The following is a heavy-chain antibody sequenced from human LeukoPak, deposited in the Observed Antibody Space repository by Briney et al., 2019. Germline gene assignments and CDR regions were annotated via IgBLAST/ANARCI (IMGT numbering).Heavy chain of an antibody. V-gene: IGHV1-2*02. CDR3: ARDTGVVPAAML. CDR1: GYTFTGYY. J-gene: IGHJ4*02. Sequence: ASVKVSCKASGYTFTGYYMHWVRQAPAQGLEWMGWINPNSGGTNYAQKFQGRVTMTRDTSISTAYMELSRLRSDDTAGYYCARDTGVVPAAMLWGQGTLVTVSS. CDR2: INPNSGGT. D-gene: IGHD2-2*01.